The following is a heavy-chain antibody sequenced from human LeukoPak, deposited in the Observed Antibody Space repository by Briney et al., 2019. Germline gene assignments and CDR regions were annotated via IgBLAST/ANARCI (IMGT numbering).Heavy chain of an antibody. D-gene: IGHD1-26*01. CDR3: ARDRWQLLSGSDY. V-gene: IGHV1-18*01. Sequence: GASVSVSFKASGYTFTIYGISWVRQAPGQGVEWMGWIRAYNGNTNYAQKLQGRVTMTTDTSTSTAYMELRSLRSDDTAVYYCARDRWQLLSGSDYWGQGTLVTVSS. CDR2: IRAYNGNT. CDR1: GYTFTIYG. J-gene: IGHJ4*02.